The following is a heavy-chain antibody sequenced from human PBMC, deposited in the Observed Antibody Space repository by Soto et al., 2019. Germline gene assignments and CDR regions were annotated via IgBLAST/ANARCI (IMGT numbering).Heavy chain of an antibody. D-gene: IGHD3-16*01. CDR1: GFTFSSYG. Sequence: GGSLRLSCAASGFTFSSYGMHWVRQAPGKGLEWVAVIYDGSNKYYADSVKGRFTISRDNSKNTLYLQMNSLRAEDTAVYYCARAYEGDYFDYWGQGTLVTVSS. CDR3: ARAYEGDYFDY. V-gene: IGHV3-30*03. J-gene: IGHJ4*02. CDR2: IYDGSNK.